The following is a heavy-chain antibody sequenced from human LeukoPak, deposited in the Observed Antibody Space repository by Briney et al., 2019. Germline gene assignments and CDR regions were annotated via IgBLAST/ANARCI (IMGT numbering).Heavy chain of an antibody. CDR2: IIPIFGTA. V-gene: IGHV1-69*05. J-gene: IGHJ3*02. D-gene: IGHD3-22*01. Sequence: ASVKVSCKASGGTFSSYAISWVRQAPGQGLEWMGGIIPIFGTANYAQKFQGRVTITTDESTSTAYMELSSLRSEDTAVYYCARDNVQYYYDSSGPSDAFDIWGQGTMVTVSS. CDR3: ARDNVQYYYDSSGPSDAFDI. CDR1: GGTFSSYA.